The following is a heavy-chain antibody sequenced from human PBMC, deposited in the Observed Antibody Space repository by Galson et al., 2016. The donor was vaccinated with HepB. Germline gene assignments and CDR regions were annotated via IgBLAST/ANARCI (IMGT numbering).Heavy chain of an antibody. CDR2: IYYSGSP. J-gene: IGHJ3*02. D-gene: IGHD5-24*01. CDR1: GDSISSSNYY. V-gene: IGHV4-39*01. Sequence: LSLTCTVSGDSISSSNYYWGWIRQPPGKGLEWIGSIYYSGSPYYNPSLKLRVTISVDTSKNQFSLKLSSVTAADRAVYYCARYVEMPTMWAAFDIWGQGTVVTVSS. CDR3: ARYVEMPTMWAAFDI.